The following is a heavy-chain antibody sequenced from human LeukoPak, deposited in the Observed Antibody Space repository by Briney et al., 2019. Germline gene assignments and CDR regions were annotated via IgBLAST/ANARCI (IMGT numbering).Heavy chain of an antibody. CDR2: ISYDGSNK. D-gene: IGHD3-22*01. CDR3: ARSYYDSSGYLN. J-gene: IGHJ4*02. V-gene: IGHV3-30-3*01. CDR1: GFTFSSYA. Sequence: GSLRLSCAASGFTFSSYAMHWVRQAPGKGLEWVAVISYDGSNKYYADSVKGRFTISRDNSKNTLYLQMNSLRAEDTAVYYCARSYYDSSGYLNWGQGTLVTVSS.